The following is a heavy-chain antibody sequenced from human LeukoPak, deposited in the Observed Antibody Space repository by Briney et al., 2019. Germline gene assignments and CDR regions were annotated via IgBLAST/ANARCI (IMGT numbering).Heavy chain of an antibody. Sequence: GASVTVSCKASGYTFTSYGISWVRQAPGQGLEWMGWISAYNGNTNYGQKLQGRVTMTTGTSTSTAYMELRSLRSDDTAVYYCARVLGEYSSGWYSGYFDYWGQGTLVTVSS. CDR3: ARVLGEYSSGWYSGYFDY. CDR2: ISAYNGNT. D-gene: IGHD6-19*01. V-gene: IGHV1-18*01. J-gene: IGHJ4*02. CDR1: GYTFTSYG.